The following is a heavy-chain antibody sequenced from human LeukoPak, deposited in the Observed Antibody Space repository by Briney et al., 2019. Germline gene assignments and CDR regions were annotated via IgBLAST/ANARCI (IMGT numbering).Heavy chain of an antibody. CDR1: KFNFA. Sequence: GGSLRLSCAASKFNFAMSWVRQTAGKRLEWVSAISGSGDSTFYADSVKGRFTISRDNSKNTLYLQMNSLRVEDTAVYYCARDPRFVRGVRSQDWGQGTLVTVSS. CDR3: ARDPRFVRGVRSQD. D-gene: IGHD3-10*02. J-gene: IGHJ4*02. V-gene: IGHV3-23*01. CDR2: ISGSGDST.